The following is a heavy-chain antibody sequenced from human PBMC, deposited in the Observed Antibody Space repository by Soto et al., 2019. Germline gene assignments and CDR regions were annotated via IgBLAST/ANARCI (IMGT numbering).Heavy chain of an antibody. CDR3: AKDPQGLPGRWLQLPDY. V-gene: IGHV3-30*18. Sequence: GGSLRLSCAASGFTFSSYGMHWVRQAPGKGLEWVAVISYDGSNKYYADSVKGRFTISRDNSKNTLYLQMNSLRAEDTAVYYCAKDPQGLPGRWLQLPDYWGQGTLVTVSS. D-gene: IGHD5-12*01. J-gene: IGHJ4*02. CDR1: GFTFSSYG. CDR2: ISYDGSNK.